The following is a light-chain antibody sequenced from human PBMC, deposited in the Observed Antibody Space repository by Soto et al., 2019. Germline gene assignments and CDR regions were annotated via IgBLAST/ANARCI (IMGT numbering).Light chain of an antibody. J-gene: IGLJ3*02. V-gene: IGLV2-23*02. CDR1: SANLGSYNL. CDR2: EVT. Sequence: QSALTQPASVSGSPGQSITISCAGTSANLGSYNLVSWYQQHPGKAPKLIIYEVTKRPSGVSDRFSGSKSGNTASLTIPGLQDEDEAHYYCCAYAGSRTCVFGGGTKLTVL. CDR3: CAYAGSRTCV.